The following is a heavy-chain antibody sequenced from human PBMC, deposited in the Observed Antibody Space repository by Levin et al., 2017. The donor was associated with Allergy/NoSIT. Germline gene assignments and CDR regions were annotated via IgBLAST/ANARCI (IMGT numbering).Heavy chain of an antibody. J-gene: IGHJ6*02. V-gene: IGHV4-59*01. Sequence: PSETLSLTCTVSGGSISSYYWSWIRQPPGKGLEWIGYIYYSGSTNYNPSLKSRVTISVDTSKNQFSLKLRSVTDADTAVYYCAREGGRDYYGSGSQRTNNGMDVWGQGTTVTVSS. CDR2: IYYSGST. D-gene: IGHD3-10*01. CDR1: GGSISSYY. CDR3: AREGGRDYYGSGSQRTNNGMDV.